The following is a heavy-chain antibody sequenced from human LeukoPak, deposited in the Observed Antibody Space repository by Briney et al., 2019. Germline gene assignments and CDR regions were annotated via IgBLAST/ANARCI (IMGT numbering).Heavy chain of an antibody. V-gene: IGHV3-21*01. CDR2: ISGSTNYI. Sequence: GGSLRLSCAASGFTFSNYNMNWVRQAPGKGLEWVSSISGSTNYIYYADSVKGRFTISRDNPKNSLYLQMNSLRAEDTAVYYCARGGNVLRYFDWSDYMDVWGKGTTVTISS. D-gene: IGHD3-9*01. J-gene: IGHJ6*03. CDR1: GFTFSNYN. CDR3: ARGGNVLRYFDWSDYMDV.